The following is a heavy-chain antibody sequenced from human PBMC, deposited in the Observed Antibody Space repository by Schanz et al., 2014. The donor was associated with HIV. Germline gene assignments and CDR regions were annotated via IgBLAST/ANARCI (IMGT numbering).Heavy chain of an antibody. J-gene: IGHJ6*02. V-gene: IGHV3-30*09. CDR1: GFTFSNYA. CDR2: MSHDGFSK. Sequence: QVQLVESGGGLVKPGGSLRLSCAASGFTFSNYAMSWVRQAPGKGLEWVAGMSHDGFSKYFADSVKGRFAISREDSKNTVHLQMDSLRPEDTAVYYCAREGESSGRAGLFELWGQGTTVTVSS. D-gene: IGHD6-19*01. CDR3: AREGESSGRAGLFEL.